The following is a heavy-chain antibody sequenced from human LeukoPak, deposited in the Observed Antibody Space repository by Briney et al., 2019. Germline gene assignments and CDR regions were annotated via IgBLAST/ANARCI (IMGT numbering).Heavy chain of an antibody. D-gene: IGHD3-10*01. CDR2: ISAYNGNT. V-gene: IGHV1-18*01. Sequence: GASVKVSCKASGYTFTNYAMNWVRQAPGQGLEWMGWISAYNGNTELAQKFQGRVILATDASTSTAYVELRSLTSDDTAVYFCARGGSRSRRGDDAFDIWGQGTMVTVPS. CDR1: GYTFTNYA. J-gene: IGHJ3*02. CDR3: ARGGSRSRRGDDAFDI.